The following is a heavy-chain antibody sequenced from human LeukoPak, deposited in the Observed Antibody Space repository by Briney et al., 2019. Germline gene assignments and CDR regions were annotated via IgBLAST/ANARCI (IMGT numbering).Heavy chain of an antibody. Sequence: GGSLRLSCAASGFTFSSYAMSWVRQAPGKGLEWVSAISGSGGSTYYADSVKGRFTISRDNSKNTLYLQMNSLRAEDTAVYYCAKDRPSEGYCSSTSCYPDYWGQGTLITVSS. CDR3: AKDRPSEGYCSSTSCYPDY. D-gene: IGHD2-2*01. V-gene: IGHV3-23*01. CDR1: GFTFSSYA. CDR2: ISGSGGST. J-gene: IGHJ4*02.